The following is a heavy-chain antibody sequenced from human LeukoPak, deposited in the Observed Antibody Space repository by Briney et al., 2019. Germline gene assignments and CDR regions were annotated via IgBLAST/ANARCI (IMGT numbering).Heavy chain of an antibody. J-gene: IGHJ4*02. CDR3: ARDGSDIVATTDQIKFDY. D-gene: IGHD5-12*01. CDR1: GFTFSDSY. V-gene: IGHV3-11*01. CDR2: ISSSGSTI. Sequence: GGSLRLSCAASGFTFSDSYMSWIRQAPGKGLEYISYISSSGSTIYYADSVKGRFTLSRDNAKNSLSLEMNSLRAEDTAVYYCARDGSDIVATTDQIKFDYWGQGTLVTVSS.